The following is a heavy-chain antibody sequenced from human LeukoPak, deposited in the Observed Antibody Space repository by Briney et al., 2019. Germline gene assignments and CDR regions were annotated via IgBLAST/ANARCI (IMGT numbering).Heavy chain of an antibody. CDR3: AFRGNNYLLS. Sequence: GGSLRLSCAASGFSFSRLSMAWVRQAPGKGLEWVSSTSSSSTYIRYADSVKGRFTISRDNTKNSLFLQLHSLRAEDTSVYYCAFRGNNYLLSWGQGTLVTVSS. V-gene: IGHV3-21*01. CDR1: GFSFSRLS. D-gene: IGHD1/OR15-1a*01. J-gene: IGHJ5*02. CDR2: TSSSSTYI.